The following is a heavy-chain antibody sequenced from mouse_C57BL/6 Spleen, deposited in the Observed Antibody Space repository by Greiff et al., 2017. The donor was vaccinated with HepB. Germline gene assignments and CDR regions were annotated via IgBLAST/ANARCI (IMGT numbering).Heavy chain of an antibody. CDR2: IHPNSGST. CDR3: ARTHYYGSLYWYFDV. J-gene: IGHJ1*03. D-gene: IGHD1-1*01. Sequence: QVQLQQPGAELVKPGASVKLSCKASGYTFTSYWMHWVKQRPGQGLEWIGMIHPNSGSTNYNEKFKSKATLTVDKSSSTAYMQLSSLTSEDSAVYYCARTHYYGSLYWYFDVWGTGTTVTVSS. CDR1: GYTFTSYW. V-gene: IGHV1-64*01.